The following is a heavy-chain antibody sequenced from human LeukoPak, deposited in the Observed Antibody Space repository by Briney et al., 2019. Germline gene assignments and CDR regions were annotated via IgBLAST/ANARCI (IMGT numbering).Heavy chain of an antibody. CDR3: ARGYYCSGGSCYDDHWFDP. D-gene: IGHD2-15*01. J-gene: IGHJ5*02. V-gene: IGHV4-61*02. CDR1: GGSISSGSYY. Sequence: PSETLSLTCTVSGGSISSGSYYWSWIRQPAGKGLEWIGRIYTSGSTNYNPSLKSRVTISVDTSKNQFSLKLSSVTAADTVVYYCARGYYCSGGSCYDDHWFDPWGQGTLVTVSS. CDR2: IYTSGST.